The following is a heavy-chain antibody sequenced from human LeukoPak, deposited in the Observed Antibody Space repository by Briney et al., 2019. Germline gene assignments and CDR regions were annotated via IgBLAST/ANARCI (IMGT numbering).Heavy chain of an antibody. Sequence: ASGKVSCHVSGLTFPSYATTWVGPATRQGLGWMGSISAYNGNTNYAQKLQGRVTMTTDTSTSTAYMELRSLRSDDTAVYYCARGARYSSPVDYWGQGTLVTVSS. CDR2: ISAYNGNT. V-gene: IGHV1-18*04. J-gene: IGHJ4*02. CDR3: ARGARYSSPVDY. D-gene: IGHD6-13*01. CDR1: GLTFPSYA.